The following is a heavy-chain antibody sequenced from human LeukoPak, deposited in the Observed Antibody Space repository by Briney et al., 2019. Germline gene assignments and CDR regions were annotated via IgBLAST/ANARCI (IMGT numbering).Heavy chain of an antibody. Sequence: PSGTLSLTCAVSGGSISSSNWWSWVRQPPGKGLEWIGEIYHSGSTNYNPSLKSRVTISVGKSKNQFSLKLSSVTAADTAVYYCARVKGGAKDYYGMDVWGKGTTVTVSS. V-gene: IGHV4-4*02. CDR2: IYHSGST. J-gene: IGHJ6*04. CDR3: ARVKGGAKDYYGMDV. D-gene: IGHD4/OR15-4a*01. CDR1: GGSISSSNW.